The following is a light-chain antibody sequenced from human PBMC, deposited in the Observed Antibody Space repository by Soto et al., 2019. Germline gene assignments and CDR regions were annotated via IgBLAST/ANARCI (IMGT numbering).Light chain of an antibody. CDR3: SSYTSTSTYV. Sequence: QRALKKAVSGSGAARGSLRISCTGTSSDVGYYNYVSWYQQHPGKAPNVMIYDVNNRPSGVPDRFSGSKSGNTASLTISGLQAQDEADYYCSSYTSTSTYVFGTGTKVTVL. J-gene: IGLJ1*01. CDR2: DVN. V-gene: IGLV2-14*01. CDR1: SSDVGYYNY.